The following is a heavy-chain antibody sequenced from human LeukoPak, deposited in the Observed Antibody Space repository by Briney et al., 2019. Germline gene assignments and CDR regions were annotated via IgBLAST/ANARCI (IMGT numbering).Heavy chain of an antibody. J-gene: IGHJ6*03. CDR2: IYTGGST. D-gene: IGHD4-17*01. CDR1: GFTVNTNY. V-gene: IGHV3-66*02. Sequence: GGSLRLSCAASGFTVNTNYMGWVRQAPGKGLEWVSIIYTGGSTYYADSVKGRFTISRDNSKNTLYLQMNSLRAEDTAVYYCARDGDYGTYYYMDVWGKGTTVTVSS. CDR3: ARDGDYGTYYYMDV.